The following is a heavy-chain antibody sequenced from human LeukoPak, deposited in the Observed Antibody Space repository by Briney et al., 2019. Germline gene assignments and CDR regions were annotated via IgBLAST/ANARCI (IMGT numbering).Heavy chain of an antibody. CDR3: ARDRGGNSDFDY. CDR1: GFTFSSYS. CDR2: SSSSSSYV. J-gene: IGHJ4*02. V-gene: IGHV3-21*01. Sequence: GGSLRLSCAASGFTFSSYSVNWVRQAPGKGLEWVSSSSSSSSYVYYADSVKGRFTISRDNAKNSLYLQMNSLRAEDTAVYYCARDRGGNSDFDYWGQGTLVTVSS. D-gene: IGHD4-23*01.